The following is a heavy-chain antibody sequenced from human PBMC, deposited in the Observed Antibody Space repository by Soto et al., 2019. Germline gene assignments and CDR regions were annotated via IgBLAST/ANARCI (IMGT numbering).Heavy chain of an antibody. CDR3: ARDANPYYYDSSGYWAYNWFDP. V-gene: IGHV1-69*06. Sequence: SVKVSFKASGGTFSSYAISWLRQAPGQGLEWMGGIIPIFGTANYAQKFQGRVTITADKSTSTAYMELSSLRSEDTAVYYCARDANPYYYDSSGYWAYNWFDPWGQGTLVTVSS. D-gene: IGHD3-22*01. J-gene: IGHJ5*02. CDR1: GGTFSSYA. CDR2: IIPIFGTA.